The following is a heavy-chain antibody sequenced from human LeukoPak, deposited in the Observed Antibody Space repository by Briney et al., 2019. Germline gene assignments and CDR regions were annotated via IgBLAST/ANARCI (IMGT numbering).Heavy chain of an antibody. D-gene: IGHD4-17*01. J-gene: IGHJ4*02. CDR1: GGTFSSYA. V-gene: IGHV1-46*01. Sequence: ASVKVSCKASGGTFSSYAISWVRQAPGQGLEWMGIINPSGGSTSYAQKFQGRVTMTRDTSTSTVYMELSSLRSEDTAVYYCARGQLLIPYGDYEAPSSFGYWGQGTLVTVSS. CDR2: INPSGGST. CDR3: ARGQLLIPYGDYEAPSSFGY.